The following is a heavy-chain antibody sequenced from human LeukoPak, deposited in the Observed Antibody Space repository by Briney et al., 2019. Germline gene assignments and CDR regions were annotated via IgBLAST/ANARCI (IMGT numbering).Heavy chain of an antibody. CDR1: TDRFTDFW. J-gene: IGHJ4*02. CDR3: ARQDLGDARQNYFVS. CDR2: IFPGDFET. V-gene: IGHV5-51*01. D-gene: IGHD4-17*01. Sequence: GESLKISCKDSTDRFTDFWIGWVRQMPGKGLEWMAVIFPGDFETRYNPSFEGQVTISADETINTVYLQWTNLKASDTALYYCARQDLGDARQNYFVSWGQGTLLTVSS.